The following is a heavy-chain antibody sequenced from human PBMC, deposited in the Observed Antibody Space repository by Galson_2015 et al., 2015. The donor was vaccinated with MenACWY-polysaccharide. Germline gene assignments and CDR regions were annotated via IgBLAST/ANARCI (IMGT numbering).Heavy chain of an antibody. V-gene: IGHV7-4-1*02. D-gene: IGHD1-26*01. CDR2: INTNTGNP. CDR1: GYTFTSYA. CDR3: VRKPKHIATTVRMGRFDY. Sequence: SVKVSCKASGYTFTSYAMNWVRQAPGQGLEWLGWINTNTGNPTYAQGFTGRFVFSLDTSVSTAYLQISSLKAEDTAVYYCVRKPKHIATTVRMGRFDYWGQGTLVTVSS. J-gene: IGHJ4*02.